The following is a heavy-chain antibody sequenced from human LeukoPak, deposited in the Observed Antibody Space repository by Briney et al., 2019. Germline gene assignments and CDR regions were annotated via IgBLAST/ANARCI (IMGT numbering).Heavy chain of an antibody. Sequence: ASVKVSFKASGYTFTSYDINWVRQATGQGLEGMGWMNPNSGNTGYAQKFQGRVTMTRNTSISTAYMELSSLRSEDTAVYYCARGRGTTYYDFWSGYYKHYYYYMDAWGKGTTVTVSS. V-gene: IGHV1-8*01. CDR1: GYTFTSYD. CDR2: MNPNSGNT. CDR3: ARGRGTTYYDFWSGYYKHYYYYMDA. D-gene: IGHD3-3*01. J-gene: IGHJ6*03.